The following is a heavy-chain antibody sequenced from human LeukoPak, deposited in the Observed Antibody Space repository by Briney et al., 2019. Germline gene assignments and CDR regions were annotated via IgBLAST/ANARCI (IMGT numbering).Heavy chain of an antibody. CDR1: GYTLSELT. D-gene: IGHD4-11*01. CDR3: ATEMTSVVPDY. Sequence: ASVTVSCKVSGYTLSELTMHWVRQAPGKGLEWMGGFDPENDERLYVRNFWDRVTMTEDTSTDTAYMELSSLRSEDTAVYFCATEMTSVVPDYWGQGTLVTVSS. V-gene: IGHV1-24*01. J-gene: IGHJ4*02. CDR2: FDPENDER.